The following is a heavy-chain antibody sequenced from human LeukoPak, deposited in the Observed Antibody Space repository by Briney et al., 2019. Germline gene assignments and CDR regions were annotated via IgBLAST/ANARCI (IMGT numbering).Heavy chain of an antibody. D-gene: IGHD3-16*01. CDR1: GGSISSGDYY. CDR2: IYDSGST. V-gene: IGHV4-61*08. CDR3: ARGRIGGPKAPFDY. J-gene: IGHJ4*02. Sequence: NPSETLSLTCTVSGGSISSGDYYWSWIRQPPGKGLEWIGHIYDSGSTTYNPSLKSRVTMSVDTSKNQFSLNLSSVTAADTAVYYCARGRIGGPKAPFDYWGQGTLVTVSS.